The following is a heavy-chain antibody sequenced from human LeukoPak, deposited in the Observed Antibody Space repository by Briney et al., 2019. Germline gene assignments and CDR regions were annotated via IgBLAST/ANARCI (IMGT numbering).Heavy chain of an antibody. CDR3: ARLPYYYDSSGMS. J-gene: IGHJ4*02. CDR2: ISSSGSTI. Sequence: GGSLRLSCAASGFTFSSYEMNWVRQAPGKGLEWVSYISSSGSTIYYADSVKGRFTISRDNAKNSLYLQMNSLRAEDTAVYYCARLPYYYDSSGMSWGQGTLATVSS. D-gene: IGHD3-22*01. CDR1: GFTFSSYE. V-gene: IGHV3-48*03.